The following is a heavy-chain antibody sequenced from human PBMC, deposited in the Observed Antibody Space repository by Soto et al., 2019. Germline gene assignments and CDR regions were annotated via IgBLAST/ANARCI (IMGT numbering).Heavy chain of an antibody. CDR1: GFSLSTDDVG. J-gene: IGHJ5*01. Sequence: SGPTLVNPTQTLTLTCTVSGFSLSTDDVGVGWIRQPPGKALEWLALIYWDDDTRYSPSLKSKLTITKDTSKNQVVLTMTNMDPVDTATYYCAKDYRGNHWIDFWGLGTLVTVSS. V-gene: IGHV2-5*02. CDR2: IYWDDDT. D-gene: IGHD2-21*01. CDR3: AKDYRGNHWIDF.